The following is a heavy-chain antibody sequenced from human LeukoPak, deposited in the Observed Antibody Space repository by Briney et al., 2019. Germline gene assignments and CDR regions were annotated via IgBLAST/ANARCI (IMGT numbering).Heavy chain of an antibody. D-gene: IGHD2-15*01. Sequence: GGSLRLSCAASGFTFSSYAMHWVRQAPGKGLEYVSAISSNGGSTYYANSVKGRFTISRDNSKNTLYLQMGSLRAEDTAVYYCAKYCSGGSCYSAVGYWGQGTLVTVSS. V-gene: IGHV3-64*01. CDR3: AKYCSGGSCYSAVGY. J-gene: IGHJ4*02. CDR2: ISSNGGST. CDR1: GFTFSSYA.